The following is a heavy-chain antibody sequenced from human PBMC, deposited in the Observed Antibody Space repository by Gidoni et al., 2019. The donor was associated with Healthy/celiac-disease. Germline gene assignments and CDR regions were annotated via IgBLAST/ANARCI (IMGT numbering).Heavy chain of an antibody. D-gene: IGHD6-13*01. CDR2: IYPGDSDP. V-gene: IGHV5-51*01. CDR3: AGQAPGPGIAIQEYFDY. CDR1: GYGVTSSR. Sequence: EVQLVQSGAEVKKPGESLKIPCKGSGYGVTSSRIGWVRQMPGKGLGWMGIIYPGDSDPRYSPSFPGQVTISAAKSLSTAYLQWSSLKASDTAMYYCAGQAPGPGIAIQEYFDYWGQGTLVTVSS. J-gene: IGHJ4*02.